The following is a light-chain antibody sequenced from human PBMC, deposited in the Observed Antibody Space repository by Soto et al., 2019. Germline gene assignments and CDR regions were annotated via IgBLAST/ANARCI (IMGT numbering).Light chain of an antibody. CDR3: QQYVTAFRS. CDR1: QDISNY. CDR2: KAS. V-gene: IGKV1-5*03. J-gene: IGKJ1*01. Sequence: DIQMTQSPSSLSASVGDRVTITCQASQDISNYLNWYQQKPGTAPKLLIYKASSLQSGVPSRFSGSGSGTEFTLTISSLQPDDFATYYCQQYVTAFRSFGQGTKVDIK.